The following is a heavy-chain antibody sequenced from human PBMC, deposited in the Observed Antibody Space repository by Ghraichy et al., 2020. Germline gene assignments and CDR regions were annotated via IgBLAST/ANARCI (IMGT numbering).Heavy chain of an antibody. CDR3: ARGVRFLEWLLYSVGNWFDP. CDR2: IYYSGNT. CDR1: GGSISSGDYV. Sequence: SETLSLTCTVSGGSISSGDYVWSWIRQPPGKGLEWIGYIYYSGNTYYNPSLKSRVIISVDTSKNQFSLTLSSVTAADTAVYYCARGVRFLEWLLYSVGNWFDPWGQGTLVTVSS. J-gene: IGHJ5*02. V-gene: IGHV4-30-4*01. D-gene: IGHD3-3*01.